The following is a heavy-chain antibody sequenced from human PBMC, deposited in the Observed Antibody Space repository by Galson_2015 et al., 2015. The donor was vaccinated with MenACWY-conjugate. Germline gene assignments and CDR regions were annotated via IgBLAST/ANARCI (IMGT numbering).Heavy chain of an antibody. D-gene: IGHD3-22*01. CDR3: THLYCYDSSGYYRYFDL. J-gene: IGHJ2*01. CDR1: GFSLSTRGVG. CDR2: IHWDDDK. Sequence: PALVKPTQTLTLTCTFSGFSLSTRGVGVGWIRQPPGKALEWLALIHWDDDKRYSPSLKSRLTITKGTSRNQVVLTMANMDPVDTATYYCTHLYCYDSSGYYRYFDLWGRGTLVTVSS. V-gene: IGHV2-5*02.